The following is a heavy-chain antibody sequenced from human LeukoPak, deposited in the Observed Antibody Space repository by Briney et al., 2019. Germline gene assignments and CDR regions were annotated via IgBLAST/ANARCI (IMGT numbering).Heavy chain of an antibody. D-gene: IGHD5-12*01. J-gene: IGHJ5*02. CDR2: INPNSGGT. CDR3: ARDRVATAPNNWFDP. CDR1: GYIFTDYY. Sequence: ASVKVSCKASGYIFTDYYMHWVRQAPGQGLEWMGWINPNSGGTNYPQKFQGRVTMTRDTSISTAYMELSRLKSDDTAVYYCARDRVATAPNNWFDPWGQGTLVTVS. V-gene: IGHV1-2*02.